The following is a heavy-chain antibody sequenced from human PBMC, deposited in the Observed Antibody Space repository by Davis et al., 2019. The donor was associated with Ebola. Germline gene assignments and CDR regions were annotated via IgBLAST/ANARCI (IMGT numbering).Heavy chain of an antibody. CDR3: AKGGIWDY. Sequence: GGSLRLSCAASGFSFSNCGMHWVRQAPGKGLEWVAVISHDGNNKYYEDSVKGRFTISRDNSKNTLYLQMNSLRAEDTAVYYCAKGGIWDYWGQGTLVTVSS. V-gene: IGHV3-30*18. CDR2: ISHDGNNK. D-gene: IGHD3-16*01. CDR1: GFSFSNCG. J-gene: IGHJ4*02.